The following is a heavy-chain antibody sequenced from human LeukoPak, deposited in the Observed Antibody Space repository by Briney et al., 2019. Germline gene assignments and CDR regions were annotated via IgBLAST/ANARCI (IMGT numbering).Heavy chain of an antibody. Sequence: GGSLRLSCAASGFTFSSYSMNWVRQAPGKGLEWVSSIGSSSSYIYYADSVKGRFTISRDNAKNSLYLQMNSLRAEDTAVYYCARDFGVAGTPGIYYYYYYMDVWGKGTTVTVSS. V-gene: IGHV3-21*01. CDR3: ARDFGVAGTPGIYYYYYYMDV. CDR1: GFTFSSYS. J-gene: IGHJ6*03. CDR2: IGSSSSYI. D-gene: IGHD6-19*01.